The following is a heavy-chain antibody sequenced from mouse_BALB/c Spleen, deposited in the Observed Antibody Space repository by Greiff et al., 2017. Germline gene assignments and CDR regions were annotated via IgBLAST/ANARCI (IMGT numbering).Heavy chain of an antibody. CDR2: INPNYDST. CDR3: AREKGGLRHRFAY. Sequence: VQLQQFGAELVKPGASVKISCKASGYTFTDYNMDWVKQSHGKSLEWIGDINPNYDSTSYNQKFKDKATLTADKSSSTAYMQLSSLTSEDSAVYYCAREKGGLRHRFAYWGQGTLVTVSA. CDR1: GYTFTDYN. J-gene: IGHJ3*01. D-gene: IGHD2-4*01. V-gene: IGHV1-18*01.